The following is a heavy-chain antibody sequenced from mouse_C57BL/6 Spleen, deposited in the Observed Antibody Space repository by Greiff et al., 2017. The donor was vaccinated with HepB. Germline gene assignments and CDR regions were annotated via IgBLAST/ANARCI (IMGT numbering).Heavy chain of an antibody. D-gene: IGHD2-5*01. J-gene: IGHJ3*01. CDR1: GFSLTSYG. V-gene: IGHV2-6*01. Sequence: VQLQQSGPGLVAPSQSLSITCTVSGFSLTSYGVDWVRQSPGKGLEWLGVIWGVGSTNYNSALKSRLSISKDNSKSQVFLKMNSLQTDDTAMYYCATLSNRFAYWGQGTLVTVSA. CDR2: IWGVGST. CDR3: ATLSNRFAY.